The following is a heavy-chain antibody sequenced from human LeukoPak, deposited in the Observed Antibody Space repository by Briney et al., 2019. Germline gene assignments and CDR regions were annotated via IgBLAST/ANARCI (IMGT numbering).Heavy chain of an antibody. CDR1: GYSISSGYY. CDR3: ARDRRYYYDSSGHPQAFDI. D-gene: IGHD3-22*01. Sequence: PSETLSLTCTVSGYSISSGYYWGWIRQSPGKGLEWIGSIYHSGNTYYNPSLKSRVTISVDTSKNQFSLKLTSVTAADTAVYYCARDRRYYYDSSGHPQAFDIWGQGTMVTVSS. V-gene: IGHV4-38-2*02. CDR2: IYHSGNT. J-gene: IGHJ3*02.